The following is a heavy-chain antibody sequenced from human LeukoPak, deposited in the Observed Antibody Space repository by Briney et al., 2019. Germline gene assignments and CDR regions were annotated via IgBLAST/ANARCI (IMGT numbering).Heavy chain of an antibody. Sequence: ASVKVSCKASGGTFSSYAISWVRQAPGQGLEWMGRIIPILGIANYAQKFQGRVTITADKSTSTAYMELSSLRSEDTAVYYCAREGITMIVVVITTPPSWFDPWGQGTLVTVSS. CDR3: AREGITMIVVVITTPPSWFDP. CDR2: IIPILGIA. D-gene: IGHD3-22*01. J-gene: IGHJ5*02. CDR1: GGTFSSYA. V-gene: IGHV1-69*04.